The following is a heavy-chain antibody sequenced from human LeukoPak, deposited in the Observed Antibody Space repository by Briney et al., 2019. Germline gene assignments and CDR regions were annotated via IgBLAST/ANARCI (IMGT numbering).Heavy chain of an antibody. CDR1: GFTFSDYY. J-gene: IGHJ5*01. CDR3: AKDEGAYCGGDCYSYWFDF. CDR2: ISGSGGRT. Sequence: GGSLRLSCAASGFTFSDYYMSWIRQAPGKGLEWVSSISGSGGRTYYADSVKGRFTISRNSSKNTLYLQMNSLRAEDTAVYYCAKDEGAYCGGDCYSYWFDFWGQGTLVTVSS. V-gene: IGHV3-23*01. D-gene: IGHD2-21*02.